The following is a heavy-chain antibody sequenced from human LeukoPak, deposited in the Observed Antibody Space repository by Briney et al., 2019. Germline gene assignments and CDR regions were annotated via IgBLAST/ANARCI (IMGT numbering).Heavy chain of an antibody. Sequence: SETLSLTCTVSGDSITNSYWIWIRQPPGRGLEWIGRISYVGSTNYNPSLKSRVIISRDTSKNQSSLELTSVTAADTAIYYCAKRIIEARENGDSNWLDPWGQGTLVTVSS. D-gene: IGHD4-17*01. CDR1: GDSITNSY. J-gene: IGHJ5*01. CDR2: ISYVGST. V-gene: IGHV4-59*08. CDR3: AKRIIEARENGDSNWLDP.